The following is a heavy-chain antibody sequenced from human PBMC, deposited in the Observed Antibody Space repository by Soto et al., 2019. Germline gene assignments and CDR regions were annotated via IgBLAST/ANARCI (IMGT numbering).Heavy chain of an antibody. CDR2: ISYDGSSK. D-gene: IGHD1-26*01. CDR1: GFTFSSYA. J-gene: IGHJ4*02. Sequence: PGGSLRLSCAASGFTFSSYAMHWVRQAPGKGLEWVAVISYDGSSKYYADSVKGRFTISRDNSKNTLYLQMNSLRAEDTAVYYCARDLLRFVGAIDYWGQGTLVTVSS. V-gene: IGHV3-30-3*01. CDR3: ARDLLRFVGAIDY.